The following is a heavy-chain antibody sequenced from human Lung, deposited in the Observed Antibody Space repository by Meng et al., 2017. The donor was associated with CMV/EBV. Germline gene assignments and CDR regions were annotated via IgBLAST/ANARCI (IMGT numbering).Heavy chain of an antibody. Sequence: GESLKISCAASGFTFSSYSMNWVRQAPGKGLEWVSSISSSSSYIYYADSVKGRFTISRDNAKNSLYLQMNSLRAEDTAVYYCARAYYYDSSGYYIAPNYYYYGMDVWXQGTXVTV. CDR3: ARAYYYDSSGYYIAPNYYYYGMDV. D-gene: IGHD3-22*01. J-gene: IGHJ6*02. CDR2: ISSSSSYI. CDR1: GFTFSSYS. V-gene: IGHV3-21*01.